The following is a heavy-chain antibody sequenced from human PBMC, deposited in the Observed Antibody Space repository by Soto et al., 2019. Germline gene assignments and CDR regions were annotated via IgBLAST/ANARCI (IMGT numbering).Heavy chain of an antibody. V-gene: IGHV3-23*01. Sequence: GGSLRLSCAASGFTFSSYAMSWVRQAPGKGLEWVSAISGSGGSTYYADSVKGRFTISRDNSKNTLYLQMNSLRAEDTAVYYCAGGSLTGGRWFGELLHYFDYWGQGTLVTVSS. CDR3: AGGSLTGGRWFGELLHYFDY. D-gene: IGHD3-10*01. CDR1: GFTFSSYA. CDR2: ISGSGGST. J-gene: IGHJ4*02.